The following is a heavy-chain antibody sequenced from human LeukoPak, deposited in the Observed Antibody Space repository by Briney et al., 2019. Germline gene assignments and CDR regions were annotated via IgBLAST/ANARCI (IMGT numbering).Heavy chain of an antibody. CDR3: ARDRGYCSGGSCYSFDY. CDR2: IIPIFGTA. Sequence: SVKVSCKASGGTFSSYAISWVRQAPGQGLEWMGGIIPIFGTANYAQKFQGRVTITADESTSTAYMELSSLRSEDTAVYYCARDRGYCSGGSCYSFDYWGQGTLVTVSS. V-gene: IGHV1-69*13. CDR1: GGTFSSYA. D-gene: IGHD2-15*01. J-gene: IGHJ4*02.